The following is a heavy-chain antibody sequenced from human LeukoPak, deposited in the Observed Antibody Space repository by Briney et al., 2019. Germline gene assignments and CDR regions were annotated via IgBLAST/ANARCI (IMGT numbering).Heavy chain of an antibody. Sequence: GGSLRLSCAASGFSVSRSFLSWVRLAPGKGLEWVSIIYSGGDTYYADSVKGRFTISRDNSKNTLYLQMNSLRAEDTAVYYCARDKFTGVLWFGDYFDYWGQGTLVTVSS. CDR1: GFSVSRSF. D-gene: IGHD3-10*01. CDR2: IYSGGDT. V-gene: IGHV3-66*01. CDR3: ARDKFTGVLWFGDYFDY. J-gene: IGHJ4*02.